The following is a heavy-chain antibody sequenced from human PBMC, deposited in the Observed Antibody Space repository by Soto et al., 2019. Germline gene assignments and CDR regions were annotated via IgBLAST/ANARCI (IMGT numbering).Heavy chain of an antibody. D-gene: IGHD2-2*02. CDR2: ISAYNGNT. CDR3: ARDGSLDCSSTSCYTSRLNWLDP. CDR1: GYTFTSYG. V-gene: IGHV1-18*01. Sequence: ASVKVSCKASGYTFTSYGISWVRQAPGQGLEWMGWISAYNGNTNYAQKLQGRVTMATDTSTSTAYMELRSLRSDDTAVYYCARDGSLDCSSTSCYTSRLNWLDPWGQGTLVTVSS. J-gene: IGHJ5*02.